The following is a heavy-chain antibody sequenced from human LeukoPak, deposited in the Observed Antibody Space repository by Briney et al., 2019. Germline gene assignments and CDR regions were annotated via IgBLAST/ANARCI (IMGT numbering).Heavy chain of an antibody. CDR3: ARDRSGEGFGEFYNWFDP. V-gene: IGHV4-31*03. CDR2: IYYSGST. D-gene: IGHD3-10*01. J-gene: IGHJ5*02. CDR1: GGSISSGGYY. Sequence: SQTLSLTCTVSGGSISSGGYYWSWVRQHPGKGLEWIGYIYYSGSTYYNPSLKSRVTISVDTSKNQFSLKLSSVTAADTAVYYCARDRSGEGFGEFYNWFDPWGQGTLVTVSS.